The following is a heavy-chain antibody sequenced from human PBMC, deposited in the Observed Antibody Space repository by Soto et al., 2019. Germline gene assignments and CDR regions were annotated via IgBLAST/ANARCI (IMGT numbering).Heavy chain of an antibody. Sequence: QVQLQESGPGVVEPSQTLSLTCTVSGGSINNNGYFWSWIRQPPGSGLEWIGHIYNSGSTYSNPSLKSRLTISVDTSKNQFSLKLRSVTAADTAVYYCARGPSGDKVDYWCQRTLVTVSS. D-gene: IGHD1-26*01. V-gene: IGHV4-30-4*01. CDR1: GGSINNNGYF. J-gene: IGHJ4*02. CDR3: ARGPSGDKVDY. CDR2: IYNSGST.